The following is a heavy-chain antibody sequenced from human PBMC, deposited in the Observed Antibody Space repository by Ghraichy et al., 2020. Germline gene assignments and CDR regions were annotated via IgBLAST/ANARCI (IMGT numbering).Heavy chain of an antibody. CDR2: IYYSGST. V-gene: IGHV4-59*01. CDR3: ARVDITTPYYYYYMDV. D-gene: IGHD2-15*01. Sequence: SETLSLTCTVSGGSISSYYWSWIRQPPGKGLEWIGYIYYSGSTNYNPSLKSRVTISVDTSKNQFSLKLSSVTAADTAVYYCARVDITTPYYYYYMDVWGKGTTVTVSS. J-gene: IGHJ6*03. CDR1: GGSISSYY.